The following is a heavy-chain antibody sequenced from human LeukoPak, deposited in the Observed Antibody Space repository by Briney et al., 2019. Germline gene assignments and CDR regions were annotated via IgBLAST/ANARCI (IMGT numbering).Heavy chain of an antibody. V-gene: IGHV1-46*01. CDR1: GYAFTSYY. J-gene: IGHJ1*01. Sequence: ASVKVSCKASGYAFTSYYMHWVRQAPGQGLEWMGITNPSGGSTSYAQKFQGRVTMTRDMSTSTVYMELSSLRSEDTAVYYCARDSYYYDSSGYRDEYFQHWGQGTLVTVSS. D-gene: IGHD3-22*01. CDR3: ARDSYYYDSSGYRDEYFQH. CDR2: TNPSGGST.